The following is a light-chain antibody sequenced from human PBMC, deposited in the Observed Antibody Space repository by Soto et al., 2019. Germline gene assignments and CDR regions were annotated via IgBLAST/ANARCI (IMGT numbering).Light chain of an antibody. CDR2: AAS. CDR1: LSIGNY. V-gene: IGKV1-27*01. J-gene: IGKJ4*01. CDR3: QRYNAAPLT. Sequence: DIVMTQSPSSLSASVGDRVTISCRASLSIGNYLAWYQQRPGKIPKLLIYAASSLQPGVPSRFSGSGSGTDFTLSISSLQPEDVATYYCQRYNAAPLTFGGGTKVEIK.